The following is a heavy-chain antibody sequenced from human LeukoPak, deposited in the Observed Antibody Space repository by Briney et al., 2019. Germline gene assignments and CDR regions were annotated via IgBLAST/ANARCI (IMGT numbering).Heavy chain of an antibody. CDR3: ARGDYGDPQDFDY. V-gene: IGHV4-30-2*01. Sequence: SQTLSLTCAVSGGSISSGGYSWSWIRQPPGKGLEWIGYIYHSGSTYYNPSLKSRVTISVDRSKNRFSLKLSSVTAADTAVYYCARGDYGDPQDFDYWGQGTLVTVSS. J-gene: IGHJ4*02. D-gene: IGHD4-17*01. CDR1: GGSISSGGYS. CDR2: IYHSGST.